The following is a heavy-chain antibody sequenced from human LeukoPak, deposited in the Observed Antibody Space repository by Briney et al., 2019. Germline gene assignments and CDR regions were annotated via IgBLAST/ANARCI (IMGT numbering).Heavy chain of an antibody. CDR2: IRYDGSRK. V-gene: IGHV3-30*02. Sequence: GGTLRLSCAASGFTFSSYGMHWVRQAPDKGLEWVAFIRYDGSRKYYADSVKGRFTIARDNSKNTLYLQMNGLRAEDTAMYYCAKVSLNMVNDAFDIWGQGTMVSVSS. D-gene: IGHD4/OR15-4a*01. J-gene: IGHJ3*02. CDR1: GFTFSSYG. CDR3: AKVSLNMVNDAFDI.